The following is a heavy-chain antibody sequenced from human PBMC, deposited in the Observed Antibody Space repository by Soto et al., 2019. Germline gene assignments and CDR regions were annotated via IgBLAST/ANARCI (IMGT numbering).Heavy chain of an antibody. CDR2: INPKSGGT. Sequence: QVQLVQSGAEVKKPGASVKVSCKASGYSFTDYHIHWVRQAPGQGLEWLGRINPKSGGTSTAQKFQGWVTMTTDTSISTASMELTRLTSDDTAIYYCAAGGRTTFNEFDYWGQGTLVTVSS. V-gene: IGHV1-2*04. J-gene: IGHJ4*02. D-gene: IGHD1-1*01. CDR3: AAGGRTTFNEFDY. CDR1: GYSFTDYH.